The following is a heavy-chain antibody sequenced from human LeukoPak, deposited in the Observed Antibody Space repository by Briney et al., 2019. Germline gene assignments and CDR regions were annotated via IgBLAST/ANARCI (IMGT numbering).Heavy chain of an antibody. CDR2: IYTSGST. CDR1: GGSISSGSDY. Sequence: PSETLSLTCTVSGGSISSGSDYWSWIRQPAGKGLEWIGRIYTSGSTNYNPSLKSRVTISVDTSKNQFSLKLSSVTAADTAVYYCAIRIVGATTDFDYWGQGTLVTVSS. V-gene: IGHV4-61*02. J-gene: IGHJ4*02. D-gene: IGHD1-26*01. CDR3: AIRIVGATTDFDY.